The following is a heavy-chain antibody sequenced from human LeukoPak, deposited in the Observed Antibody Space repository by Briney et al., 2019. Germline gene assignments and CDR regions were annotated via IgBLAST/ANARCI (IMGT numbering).Heavy chain of an antibody. D-gene: IGHD3-16*01. Sequence: SETLSLTCTVSGGSISSSSYYWGWIRQPPGKGLEWIGSIYYSGSTYYNPSLKSRVTISVDTSKNQFSLKLSSVTAADTAVYYCARDLPQGYDYVWGNDYWGQGTLVIVSS. J-gene: IGHJ4*02. CDR3: ARDLPQGYDYVWGNDY. V-gene: IGHV4-39*07. CDR1: GGSISSSSYY. CDR2: IYYSGST.